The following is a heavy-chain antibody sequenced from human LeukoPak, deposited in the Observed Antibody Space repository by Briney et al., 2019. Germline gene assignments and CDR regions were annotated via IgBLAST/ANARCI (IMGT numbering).Heavy chain of an antibody. CDR2: IYYSGST. D-gene: IGHD3-3*01. J-gene: IGHJ6*03. CDR1: GGSISSYY. Sequence: SETLSLTCTVSGGSISSYYWSWIRQPPGKGLEWIGYIYYSGSTNYNPSLKSRVTISVDTSKNQFSLKLNSVTAADTAVYYCARAIFGVVIIPPPYYMDVWGKGTTVTVSS. CDR3: ARAIFGVVIIPPPYYMDV. V-gene: IGHV4-59*01.